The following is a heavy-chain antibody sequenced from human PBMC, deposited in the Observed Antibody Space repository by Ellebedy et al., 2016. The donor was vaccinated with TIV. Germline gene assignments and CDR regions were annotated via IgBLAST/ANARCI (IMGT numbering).Heavy chain of an antibody. V-gene: IGHV3-7*03. CDR3: AKGGYYYGSGSYFDY. CDR2: INQDGSRI. Sequence: GGSLRLSCAASGFTFNSYWMSWVRQAPGKGLEWVANINQDGSRIYYVDSVKGRFTLSRDNAKNSLYLQMNSLRAEDTALYYCAKGGYYYGSGSYFDYWGQGTLVTVSS. D-gene: IGHD3-10*01. J-gene: IGHJ4*02. CDR1: GFTFNSYW.